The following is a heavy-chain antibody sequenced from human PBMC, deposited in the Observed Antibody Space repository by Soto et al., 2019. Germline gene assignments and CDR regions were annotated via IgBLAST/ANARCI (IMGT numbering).Heavy chain of an antibody. CDR3: VRLKLPMVRGVIILNTFDY. J-gene: IGHJ4*02. D-gene: IGHD3-10*01. Sequence: GESLKISCKGSGYSFTSYWIGWVRQMPGKGLEWMGIIYPGDSDTRYSPSFQGQVTISADKSISTAYLQWSSLKASDTAMYYCVRLKLPMVRGVIILNTFDYWGQGTLVTVSS. V-gene: IGHV5-51*01. CDR1: GYSFTSYW. CDR2: IYPGDSDT.